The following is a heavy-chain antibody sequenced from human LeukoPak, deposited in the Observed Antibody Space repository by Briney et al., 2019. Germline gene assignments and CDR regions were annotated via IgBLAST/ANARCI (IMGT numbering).Heavy chain of an antibody. J-gene: IGHJ4*02. CDR1: GGSFSGYY. V-gene: IGHV4-34*01. Sequence: SETLSLTCAVYGGSFSGYYWSWIRQPPGKGLERIGEINHSGSTNYNPSLKSRVTISVDTSKNQFSLKLSSVTAADTAVYYCARARRFFDYWGQGTLVTVSS. CDR2: INHSGST. CDR3: ARARRFFDY.